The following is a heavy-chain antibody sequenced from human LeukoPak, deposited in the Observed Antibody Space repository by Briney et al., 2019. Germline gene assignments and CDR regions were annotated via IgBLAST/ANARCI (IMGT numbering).Heavy chain of an antibody. J-gene: IGHJ4*02. CDR1: GGSFSGYY. CDR2: INHSGST. CDR3: ARLTRLSTSPDRYYLDY. Sequence: PSETLSLTCAVYGGSFSGYYWSWIRQPPGKGLEWIGEINHSGSTNYNPSLKSRVTISVDTSKNKSSLKLSPVTASHSAVYYCARLTRLSTSPDRYYLDYWGQGTLVTVSS. V-gene: IGHV4-34*01. D-gene: IGHD6-6*01.